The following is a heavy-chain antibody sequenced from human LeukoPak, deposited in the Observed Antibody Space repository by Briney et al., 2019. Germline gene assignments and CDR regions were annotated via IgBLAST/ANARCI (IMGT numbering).Heavy chain of an antibody. CDR2: INAGNGNT. D-gene: IGHD4-17*01. V-gene: IGHV1-3*01. CDR3: ARDRWAYGHFDY. J-gene: IGHJ4*02. Sequence: ASVKVSCKASGYTFTSYAMHWVRQAPGQRLEWMGWINAGNGNTKYSQKFQGRVTITRDTSASTAYMELSGLRSEDTAVYYCARDRWAYGHFDYWGQGTLVTVSS. CDR1: GYTFTSYA.